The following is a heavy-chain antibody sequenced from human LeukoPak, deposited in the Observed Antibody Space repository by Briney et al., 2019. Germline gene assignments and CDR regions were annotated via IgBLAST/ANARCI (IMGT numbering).Heavy chain of an antibody. CDR2: ISGDTT. Sequence: RGSLRLSCADSGFSFSSGAMNWVRQPPGKGLEWVSSISGDTTYYADSVKGRFTISRDNSKNTLYLQMNSLRAEDTALYYCAKDLSGSGWASHYWGQGTLVTVCS. CDR1: GFSFSSGA. CDR3: AKDLSGSGWASHY. J-gene: IGHJ4*02. D-gene: IGHD6-19*01. V-gene: IGHV3-23*01.